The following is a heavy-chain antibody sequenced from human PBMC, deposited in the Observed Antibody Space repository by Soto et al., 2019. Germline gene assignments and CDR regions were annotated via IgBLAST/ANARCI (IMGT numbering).Heavy chain of an antibody. CDR3: ARDNGFGESDV. CDR1: GYTFTSYY. J-gene: IGHJ6*02. V-gene: IGHV1-46*01. CDR2: INPSGGST. Sequence: GSVKVSCKASGYTFTSYYMHWVRQAPGQGLEWMGIINPSGGSTSYAQKFQGRVTMTRDTSTSTVYMELGSLRSEDTAVYYCARDNGFGESDVWGQGTTVTVSS. D-gene: IGHD3-10*01.